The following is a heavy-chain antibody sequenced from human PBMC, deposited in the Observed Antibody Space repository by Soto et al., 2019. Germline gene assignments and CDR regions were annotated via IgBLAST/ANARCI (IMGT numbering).Heavy chain of an antibody. V-gene: IGHV3-23*01. CDR3: ADLSRYCTSSNCD. CDR2: IGTSAST. J-gene: IGHJ4*02. CDR1: GFTFSSYS. Sequence: DVRLLESGGGLVQPGGSLRLSCAASGFTFSSYSMSWVRQAPGKGLEWVSTIGTSASTYYGDSVRGRFTISRANSRNTLYLQMNSLRAEDTAVYYCADLSRYCTSSNCDWGQGTLVTVSS. D-gene: IGHD2-2*01.